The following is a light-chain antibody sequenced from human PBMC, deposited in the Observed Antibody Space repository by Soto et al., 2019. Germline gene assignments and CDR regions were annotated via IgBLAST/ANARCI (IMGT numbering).Light chain of an antibody. CDR1: QSVSSN. J-gene: IGKJ1*01. Sequence: EIVMTQSPATLSVSPGERATLSCRASQSVSSNLAWYQQKPGQAPRLLIYGASTRATGVPARFSGSRSGTEFTLTISSLQSEYFAVYYCQQYNNRPQTFGQGTKVEIK. CDR2: GAS. CDR3: QQYNNRPQT. V-gene: IGKV3-15*01.